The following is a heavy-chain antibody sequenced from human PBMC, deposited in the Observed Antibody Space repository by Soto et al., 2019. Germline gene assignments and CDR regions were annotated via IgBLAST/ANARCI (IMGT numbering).Heavy chain of an antibody. J-gene: IGHJ6*02. Sequence: ASVKVSCKASGYTFTSYGISWVRQAPGQGLEWMGWISAYNGNTNYAQKLQGRVTMTTDTSTSTAYMELRSLRSDDTAVYYCARGGTIFGVVALYGMDVSGQGTTVTVSS. CDR2: ISAYNGNT. CDR3: ARGGTIFGVVALYGMDV. V-gene: IGHV1-18*04. D-gene: IGHD3-3*01. CDR1: GYTFTSYG.